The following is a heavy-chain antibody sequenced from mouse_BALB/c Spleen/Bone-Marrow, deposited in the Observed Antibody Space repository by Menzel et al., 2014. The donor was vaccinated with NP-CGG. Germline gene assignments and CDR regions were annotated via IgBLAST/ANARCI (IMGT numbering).Heavy chain of an antibody. CDR3: SLLGDY. V-gene: IGHV1-53*01. CDR1: GYTFTRYY. D-gene: IGHD1-1*01. Sequence: VQGVESGAELVKPGASVKLSCKASGYTFTRYYMYWVKQRPRQGLEWIGGINPYNGGTHFNEKFKSKATLTVDKSSSTAYMQLNSLTSEDSAVYYCSLLGDYWGQGTTLTVSS. J-gene: IGHJ2*01. CDR2: INPYNGGT.